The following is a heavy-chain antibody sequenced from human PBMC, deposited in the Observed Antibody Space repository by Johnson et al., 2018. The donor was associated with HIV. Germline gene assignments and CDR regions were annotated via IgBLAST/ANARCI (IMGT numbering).Heavy chain of an antibody. CDR1: GFTFNNYA. CDR2: ISYDGSNK. D-gene: IGHD6-13*01. Sequence: VQLVESGGGVVQPGRSLRLSCAASGFTFNNYAMHWVRQAPGKGLEWVAVISYDGSNKYYADSVKGRFTISRDNSKNTVYLQMNSLRAEDTAVDYCARAGWQQLVEDAFDIWGPGTMVTVSS. CDR3: ARAGWQQLVEDAFDI. J-gene: IGHJ3*02. V-gene: IGHV3-30-3*01.